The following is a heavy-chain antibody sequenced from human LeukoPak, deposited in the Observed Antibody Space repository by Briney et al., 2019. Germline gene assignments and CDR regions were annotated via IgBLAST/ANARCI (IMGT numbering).Heavy chain of an antibody. CDR2: IRYDGSNK. V-gene: IGHV3-30*02. CDR3: AKDPYRARTSIVVVPAAIDY. J-gene: IGHJ4*02. D-gene: IGHD2-2*01. CDR1: GFTFSSYG. Sequence: GGSLRLSCAASGFTFSSYGMHWVRQAPGKGLEWVSFIRYDGSNKYYADSVKGRFTISRDNSKYTLYLQMNSLRAEDTAVYCCAKDPYRARTSIVVVPAAIDYWGQGSLVIVSS.